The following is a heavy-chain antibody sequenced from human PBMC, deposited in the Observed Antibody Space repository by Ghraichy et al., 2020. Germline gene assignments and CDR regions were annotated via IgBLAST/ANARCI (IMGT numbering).Heavy chain of an antibody. J-gene: IGHJ6*01. CDR2: LSSDGSNK. Sequence: VAVLSSDGSNKYYADSVKGRFTISRDNSRNTLFLQMNSLRAEDTAVYYCAKVLPPTAHYSSYAMHVW. CDR3: AKVLPPTAHYSSYAMHV. D-gene: IGHD5-18*01. V-gene: IGHV3-30*18.